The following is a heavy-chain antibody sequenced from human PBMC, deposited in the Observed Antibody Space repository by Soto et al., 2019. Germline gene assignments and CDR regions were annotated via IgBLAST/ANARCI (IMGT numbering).Heavy chain of an antibody. CDR1: GYTFTSYG. J-gene: IGHJ4*02. CDR3: ARDPVLRFLDH. Sequence: AASVNVSCKASGYTFTSYGISWVRQAPGQGLEWMGWISAYNGNTNYAQKLQGRVTMTTDTSTSTAYMELRSLRSDDTAVYYCARDPVLRFLDHWGQGTLVTVSS. D-gene: IGHD3-3*01. CDR2: ISAYNGNT. V-gene: IGHV1-18*01.